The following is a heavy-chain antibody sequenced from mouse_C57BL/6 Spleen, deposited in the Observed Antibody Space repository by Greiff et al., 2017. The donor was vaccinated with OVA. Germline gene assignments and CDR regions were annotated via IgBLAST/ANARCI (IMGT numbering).Heavy chain of an antibody. CDR3: ARMDYYGRVPLDY. V-gene: IGHV1-18*01. D-gene: IGHD1-1*01. CDR1: GYTFTDYN. CDR2: INPNNGGT. Sequence: VQLKESGPELVKPGASVKIPCKASGYTFTDYNMDWVKQSHGKSLEWIGDINPNNGGTIYNQKFKGKATLTVDKSSSTAYMELRSLTSEDTAVYYCARMDYYGRVPLDYWGQGTTLTVSS. J-gene: IGHJ2*01.